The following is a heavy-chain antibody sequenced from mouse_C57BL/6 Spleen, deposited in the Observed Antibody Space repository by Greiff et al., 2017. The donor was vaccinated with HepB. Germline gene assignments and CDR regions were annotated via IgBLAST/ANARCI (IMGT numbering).Heavy chain of an antibody. Sequence: QVQLQQPGAELVMPGASVKLSCKASGYTFTSYWMHWVKQRPGQGLEWIGEIDPSDSYTNYNQKFKGKSTLTVDKSSSTAYMQHSSLTSEDSAVYYCAGGRTNLDYWGQGTTLTVSS. CDR2: IDPSDSYT. CDR1: GYTFTSYW. J-gene: IGHJ2*01. CDR3: AGGRTNLDY. D-gene: IGHD1-1*01. V-gene: IGHV1-69*01.